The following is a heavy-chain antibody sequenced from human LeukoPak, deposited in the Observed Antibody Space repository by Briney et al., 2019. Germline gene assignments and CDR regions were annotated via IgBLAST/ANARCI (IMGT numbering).Heavy chain of an antibody. Sequence: GGSLRLSCAASGFTFSSYWMSWVRQAPGKGLEWVANIQQDGSEKYYVDSVKGRFTISRDNAKNSLYLQMNSLRAEDTAVYYCARVIPGYSSGCMDVWGKGTTVTVSS. D-gene: IGHD6-19*01. J-gene: IGHJ6*03. V-gene: IGHV3-7*01. CDR2: IQQDGSEK. CDR1: GFTFSSYW. CDR3: ARVIPGYSSGCMDV.